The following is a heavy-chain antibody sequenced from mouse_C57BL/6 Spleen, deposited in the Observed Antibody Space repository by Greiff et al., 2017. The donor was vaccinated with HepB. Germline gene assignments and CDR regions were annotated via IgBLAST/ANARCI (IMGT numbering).Heavy chain of an antibody. D-gene: IGHD2-13*01. J-gene: IGHJ4*01. V-gene: IGHV1-64*01. CDR3: ASRDGDYAAMED. CDR2: IHPNSGST. Sequence: VQLQQPGAELVKPGASVKLSCKASGYTFTSYWMHWVKQRPGQGLEWIGMIHPNSGSTNYNEKFKSKATLTVDKSSSTAYMQLSSLTSEDSAVYYCASRDGDYAAMEDWGQETSVTVSS. CDR1: GYTFTSYW.